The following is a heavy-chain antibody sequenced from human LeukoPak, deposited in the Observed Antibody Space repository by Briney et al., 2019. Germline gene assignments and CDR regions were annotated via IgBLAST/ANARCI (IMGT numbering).Heavy chain of an antibody. V-gene: IGHV3-23*01. CDR1: DFTFSSSG. D-gene: IGHD3-22*01. J-gene: IGHJ4*02. CDR2: VSSSGENT. CDR3: AKGAYYDL. Sequence: GGSLRLSCAASDFTFSSSGMTWVRQAPGKGLEWVSTVSSSGENTYYADSVKGRFTISRDNSKNTLYLQMNSLRAEDTAVYYCAKGAYYDLWGQGTLVTVSS.